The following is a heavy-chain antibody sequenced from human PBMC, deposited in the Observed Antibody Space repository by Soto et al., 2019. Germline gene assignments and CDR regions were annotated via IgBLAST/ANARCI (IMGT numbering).Heavy chain of an antibody. Sequence: EVQLLESGGGLVQPGGSLRLSCAASGFTFSSYAMSWVRQAPGKGLEWVSAISGSGGSTYYADSVKGRFTISRDNSKNTLYLQMNSRRAEDTAVYYCAKDPGASSDWHGGLYWGQGTLVTVSS. J-gene: IGHJ4*02. CDR3: AKDPGASSDWHGGLY. D-gene: IGHD6-19*01. V-gene: IGHV3-23*01. CDR2: ISGSGGST. CDR1: GFTFSSYA.